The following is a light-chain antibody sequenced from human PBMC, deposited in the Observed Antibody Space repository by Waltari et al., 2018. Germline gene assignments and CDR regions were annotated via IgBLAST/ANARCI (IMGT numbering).Light chain of an antibody. CDR1: QTISTY. CDR3: QRTYRTPGT. J-gene: IGKJ1*01. Sequence: DIQMTQSPSSLSASVGDRVTITCRTTQTISTYLNWYQYKPGKNPQLLIFAASRLHSGVPSRFSGSGSGTDFTLTISSLQREDFAIYYCQRTYRTPGTFGHGTRVELK. CDR2: AAS. V-gene: IGKV1-39*01.